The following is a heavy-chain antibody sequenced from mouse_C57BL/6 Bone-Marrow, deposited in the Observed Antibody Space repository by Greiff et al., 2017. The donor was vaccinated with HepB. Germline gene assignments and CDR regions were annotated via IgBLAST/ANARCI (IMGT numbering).Heavy chain of an antibody. J-gene: IGHJ3*01. D-gene: IGHD2-4*01. Sequence: QVQLQQPGAELVMPGASVKLSCTASGYTFTSYWMHWVKQRPGQGLEWIGEIDPSDSYTNYNQKFKGKSTLTVDKSSSTDYMQLSSLTSEDAAVYYCAREVYYDYAGFAYWGQGTLVTVSA. CDR3: AREVYYDYAGFAY. CDR2: IDPSDSYT. V-gene: IGHV1-69*01. CDR1: GYTFTSYW.